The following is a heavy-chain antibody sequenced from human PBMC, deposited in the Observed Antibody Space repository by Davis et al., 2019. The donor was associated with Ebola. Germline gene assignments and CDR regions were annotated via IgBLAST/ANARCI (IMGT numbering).Heavy chain of an antibody. CDR2: IWYDGSNK. D-gene: IGHD1-1*01. Sequence: PGGSLRLSCAASGFTFSSYGMHWVRQAPGKGLEWVAVIWYDGSNKYYADSVKGRLTISRDNSKNTLYLQMNSLRAEDTAVYYCARDSSLNEFIYYYYGMDVWGQGTTVTVSS. J-gene: IGHJ6*02. V-gene: IGHV3-33*01. CDR1: GFTFSSYG. CDR3: ARDSSLNEFIYYYYGMDV.